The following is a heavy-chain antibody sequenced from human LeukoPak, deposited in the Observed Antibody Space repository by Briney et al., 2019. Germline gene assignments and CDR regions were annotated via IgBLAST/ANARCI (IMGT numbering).Heavy chain of an antibody. CDR2: RSTFTGNI. D-gene: IGHD1-1*01. Sequence: GGSLTHSCAASGFAFISTSIHGLRHAPGEAREGLSYRSTFTGNIYYADSVKSRFTISRDNAKNSLYLQMSSLRAEDTALYFCATTGNYYDMDVWGKGTTVTVSS. CDR1: GFAFISTS. CDR3: ATTGNYYDMDV. V-gene: IGHV3-48*04. J-gene: IGHJ6*03.